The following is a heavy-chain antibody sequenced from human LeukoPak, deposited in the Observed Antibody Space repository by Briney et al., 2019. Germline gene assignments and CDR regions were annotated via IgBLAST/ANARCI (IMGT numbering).Heavy chain of an antibody. CDR2: ISGSGGST. CDR1: GFTFSSYA. CDR3: ARDRALYDSRRGYYYTEDDD. D-gene: IGHD3-22*01. Sequence: QPGGSLRLSCAASGFTFSSYAMSWVRQAPGKGLEWVSAISGSGGSTYYADSVKGRFTISRDNSKNTLYLQMNSLRAEDTAVYYCARDRALYDSRRGYYYTEDDDWGQGTLVTVSS. J-gene: IGHJ4*02. V-gene: IGHV3-23*01.